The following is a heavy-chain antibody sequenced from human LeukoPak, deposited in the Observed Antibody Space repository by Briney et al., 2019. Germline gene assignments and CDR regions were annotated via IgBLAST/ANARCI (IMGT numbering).Heavy chain of an antibody. D-gene: IGHD1-7*01. Sequence: SETLSLTCAVSGGSITSGGNSWSWIRQPPGKGLEWIGYVYYSGSTYYNPSLKRRVTISLDRSKNQFSLKLNSVTAADTAMYYCARSIEGELAYNWFDPWGQGSLVTVSS. V-gene: IGHV4-30-2*01. CDR1: GGSITSGGNS. J-gene: IGHJ5*02. CDR3: ARSIEGELAYNWFDP. CDR2: VYYSGST.